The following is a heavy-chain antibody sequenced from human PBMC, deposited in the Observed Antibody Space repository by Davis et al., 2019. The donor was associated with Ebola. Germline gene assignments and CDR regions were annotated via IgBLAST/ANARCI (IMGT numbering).Heavy chain of an antibody. Sequence: SETLSLTCTVSGGSISSSSYYWGWIRQPPGKGLEWIGYIYYSGSTNYNPSLKSRVTISVDTSKNQFSLKLSSVTAADTAVYYCARESFPYYFDYWGQGTLVTVSS. CDR2: IYYSGST. D-gene: IGHD3-10*01. CDR3: ARESFPYYFDY. CDR1: GGSISSSSYY. J-gene: IGHJ4*02. V-gene: IGHV4-61*01.